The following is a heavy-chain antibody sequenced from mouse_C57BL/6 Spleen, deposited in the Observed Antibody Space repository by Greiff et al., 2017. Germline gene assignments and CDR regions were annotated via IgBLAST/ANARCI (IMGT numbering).Heavy chain of an antibody. D-gene: IGHD1-1*01. CDR3: TREVITTVVAHYWYFDV. J-gene: IGHJ1*03. Sequence: QVQLQQSGAELVRPGASVTLSCKASGYTFTDYEMHWVKQTPVHGLEWIGAIDPETGGTAYNQKFKGKAILTADKSSSTAYMELRSLTSEDSAVYYCTREVITTVVAHYWYFDVWGTGTTVTVSS. V-gene: IGHV1-15*01. CDR1: GYTFTDYE. CDR2: IDPETGGT.